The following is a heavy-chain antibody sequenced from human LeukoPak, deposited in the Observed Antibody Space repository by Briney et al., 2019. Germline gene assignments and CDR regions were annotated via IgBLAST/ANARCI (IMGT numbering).Heavy chain of an antibody. CDR1: GYTFTGYY. J-gene: IGHJ5*02. V-gene: IGHV1-2*02. CDR3: ARRRIRIQLWFDQDRNWFDP. CDR2: INPNSGGT. D-gene: IGHD5-18*01. Sequence: ASVTVSCKASGYTFTGYYMHWVRQAPGQGLEWMGWINPNSGGTNYAQKLQGRVTMTRDTSISTAYMELSRLRSDDTAVYYCARRRIRIQLWFDQDRNWFDPWGQGTLVTVSS.